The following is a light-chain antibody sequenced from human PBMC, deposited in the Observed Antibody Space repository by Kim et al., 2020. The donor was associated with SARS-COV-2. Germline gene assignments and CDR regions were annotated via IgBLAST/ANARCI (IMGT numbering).Light chain of an antibody. V-gene: IGLV3-1*01. CDR3: QAWDSSTSLV. Sequence: SYELTQPPSVSVSPGQTASITCSGDKLGDKYACWYQQKPGQSPVLVIYQDNKRPSGIPERFSGSNSGNTATLTISGTQAMDEADYYCQAWDSSTSLVFGGGTQLTVL. CDR2: QDN. J-gene: IGLJ3*02. CDR1: KLGDKY.